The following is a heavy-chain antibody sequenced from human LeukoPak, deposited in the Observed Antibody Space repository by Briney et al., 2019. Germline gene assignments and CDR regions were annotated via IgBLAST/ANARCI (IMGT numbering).Heavy chain of an antibody. CDR1: GGTFSSYA. J-gene: IGHJ6*02. CDR3: ARLGRIAAAVYYGMDV. V-gene: IGHV1-69*04. D-gene: IGHD6-13*01. CDR2: IIPILGIA. Sequence: GASVEVSCKASGGTFSSYAISWVRQAPGQGLEWMGRIIPILGIANYAQKFQGRVTITADKSTSTAYMELSSLRSEDTAVYYCARLGRIAAAVYYGMDVWGQGTTVTVSS.